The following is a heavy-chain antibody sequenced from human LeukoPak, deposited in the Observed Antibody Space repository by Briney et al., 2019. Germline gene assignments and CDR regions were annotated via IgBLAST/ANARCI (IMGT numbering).Heavy chain of an antibody. D-gene: IGHD3-22*01. CDR2: IHHSGNT. V-gene: IGHV4-4*02. CDR1: GDSISSDNW. CDR3: VRGAGLVYSDRGGIRGYFDY. J-gene: IGHJ4*02. Sequence: SETLSLTCAVSGDSISSDNWWSWVRQPPGKGLEGFEEIHHSGNTNYNPSLKSRVTTSMDKSKNQVSLKVNYVTAADTAVYYCVRGAGLVYSDRGGIRGYFDYWGQGTLVTVSS.